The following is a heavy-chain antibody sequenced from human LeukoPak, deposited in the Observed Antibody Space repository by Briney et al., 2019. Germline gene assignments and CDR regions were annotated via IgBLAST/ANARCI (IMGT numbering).Heavy chain of an antibody. Sequence: SETLSLTCAVSGYSISSGYYWGWIRQPPGKGLEWIGSIYHSGSTYYNPSLKSRVTISVDTSKNQFSLKLSSVTAADTAVYYCARHAADLKSYSNGLDYWGQGTLVTVSS. J-gene: IGHJ4*02. CDR2: IYHSGST. D-gene: IGHD4-11*01. V-gene: IGHV4-38-2*01. CDR1: GYSISSGYY. CDR3: ARHAADLKSYSNGLDY.